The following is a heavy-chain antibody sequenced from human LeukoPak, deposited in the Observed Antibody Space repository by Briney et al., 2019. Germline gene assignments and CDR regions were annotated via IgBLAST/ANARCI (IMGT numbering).Heavy chain of an antibody. V-gene: IGHV4-59*01. CDR2: IYCSGIT. CDR3: ARGGGSYSSSFPDY. J-gene: IGHJ4*02. Sequence: SETLSLTCTVSGGSISSYYWSWIRQPPGKGLEWIGYIYCSGITNYNPSLKGRVTISVDTSKNQFSLKLSSVIAADTAVYFCARGGGSYSSSFPDYWGQGTLVTVSS. D-gene: IGHD6-13*01. CDR1: GGSISSYY.